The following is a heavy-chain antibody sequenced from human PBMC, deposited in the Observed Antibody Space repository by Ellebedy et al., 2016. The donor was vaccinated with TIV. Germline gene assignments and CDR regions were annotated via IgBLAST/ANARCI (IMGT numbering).Heavy chain of an antibody. J-gene: IGHJ4*02. V-gene: IGHV4-38-2*02. CDR2: IYHSGST. Sequence: MPSETLSLTCTVSGYSISSGYYWGWIRQPPGKGLEWIGSIYHSGSTSYNPSLKSRVTISVDTSKNQFSLKLSSVTAADTAVYYCAREGGPHYYDSSGDDYWGQGTLVTVSS. CDR1: GYSISSGYY. CDR3: AREGGPHYYDSSGDDY. D-gene: IGHD3-22*01.